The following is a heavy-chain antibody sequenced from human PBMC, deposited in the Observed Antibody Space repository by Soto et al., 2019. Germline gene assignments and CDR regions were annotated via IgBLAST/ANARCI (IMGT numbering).Heavy chain of an antibody. V-gene: IGHV3-30-3*01. J-gene: IGHJ4*02. CDR2: ISYDGSNK. CDR3: ARGNNYYDSSGYYHPFDY. CDR1: GFTFSSYA. Sequence: GGSLRLSCAASGFTFSSYAMHWVRQAPGKGLEWVSFISYDGSNKYYADSVKGRFTISRDNSKNTLYLQMNSLRAEDTAVYYCARGNNYYDSSGYYHPFDYWGQGTLVTVSS. D-gene: IGHD3-22*01.